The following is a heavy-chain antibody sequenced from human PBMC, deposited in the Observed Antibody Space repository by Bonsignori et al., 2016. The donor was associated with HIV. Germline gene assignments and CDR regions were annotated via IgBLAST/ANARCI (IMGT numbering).Heavy chain of an antibody. CDR3: ARGRPASYFGSGSYSRGVYFDY. CDR2: INPSGGSA. Sequence: WVRQAPGQGLEWMGIINPSGGSASYAQKFQGRVTMTTDTSTNTIYMELSSLRSDDSAVYYCARGRPASYFGSGSYSRGVYFDYWGQGTLVTVSS. V-gene: IGHV1-46*01. J-gene: IGHJ4*02. D-gene: IGHD3-10*01.